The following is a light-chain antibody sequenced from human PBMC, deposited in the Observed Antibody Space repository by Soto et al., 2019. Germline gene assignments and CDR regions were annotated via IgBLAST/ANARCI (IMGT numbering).Light chain of an antibody. V-gene: IGKV3-20*01. J-gene: IGKJ1*01. CDR3: QQYGSSPGT. Sequence: EIVLTQSPATLSVSPGERATLSCRASQSVSSSYLAWYQQKPGHAPRLLIYGASSRPTGIPDRFSGCGSGTALTLTILRPEPDDFAAYYCQQYGSSPGTFGQGTKVDIK. CDR1: QSVSSSY. CDR2: GAS.